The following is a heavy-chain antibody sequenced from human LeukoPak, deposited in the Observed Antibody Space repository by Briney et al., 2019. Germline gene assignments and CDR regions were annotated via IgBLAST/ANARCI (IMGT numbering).Heavy chain of an antibody. CDR3: ARAPFGVYSGSYWDC. V-gene: IGHV3-48*04. Sequence: GRSLRLSCAASGFTFSSNSMNCVRHVPGKGLEWISYISSSSSTIHYADSVKGRFTTSRETPKNSLYLQMNSLRAEDTAVYYCARAPFGVYSGSYWDCWGQGTLVTVSS. J-gene: IGHJ4*02. CDR1: GFTFSSNS. D-gene: IGHD1-26*01. CDR2: ISSSSSTI.